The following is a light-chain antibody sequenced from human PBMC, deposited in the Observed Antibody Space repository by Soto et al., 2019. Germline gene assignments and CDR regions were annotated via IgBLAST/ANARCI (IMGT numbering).Light chain of an antibody. CDR1: QSVTSSF. Sequence: EIVLTQSPGTLSLSPGQRATLSCRASQSVTSSFLAWYQQTPGQAPRLLIYSTSGRPSGIPDRFSGSGSGTDFSLTISRLQPEVFGVHYCQHYGNSITFGQGTRLEIK. J-gene: IGKJ5*01. V-gene: IGKV3-20*01. CDR2: STS. CDR3: QHYGNSIT.